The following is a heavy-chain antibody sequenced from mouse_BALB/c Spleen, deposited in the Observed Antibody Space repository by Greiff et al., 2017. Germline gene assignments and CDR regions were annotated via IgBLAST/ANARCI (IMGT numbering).Heavy chain of an antibody. CDR1: GFTFSSYA. CDR2: ISSGGSYT. D-gene: IGHD3-1*01. Sequence: EVKVVESGGGLVKPGGSLKLSCAASGFTFSSYAMSWVRQSPEKRLEWVADISSGGSYTYYPDTVTGRFTISRDNAKNTLYLEMSSLRSEDTAMYYCARKNSSGYVGFDYWGQGTTLTVSS. CDR3: ARKNSSGYVGFDY. V-gene: IGHV5-9-4*01. J-gene: IGHJ2*01.